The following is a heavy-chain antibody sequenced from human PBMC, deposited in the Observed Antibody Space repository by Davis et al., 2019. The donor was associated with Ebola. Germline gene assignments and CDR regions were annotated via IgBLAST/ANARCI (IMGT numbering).Heavy chain of an antibody. CDR2: IWYDGSRK. D-gene: IGHD2-8*01. CDR1: GFNFRSYG. V-gene: IGHV3-30*02. CDR3: AKDRSFRRLYLQLYYYYYGMDV. J-gene: IGHJ6*02. Sequence: PGGSLRPSCAPSGFNFRSYGMHWVRQAPDKGLEWVAVIWYDGSRKYYGDSVKGRFTISRDNSKNTLYLQMNSLRAEDTAVYYCAKDRSFRRLYLQLYYYYYGMDVWGQGTTVTVSS.